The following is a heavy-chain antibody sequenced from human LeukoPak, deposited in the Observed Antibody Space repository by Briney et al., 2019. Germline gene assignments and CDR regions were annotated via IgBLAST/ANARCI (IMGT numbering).Heavy chain of an antibody. D-gene: IGHD3-10*01. CDR3: ARDRVLRDYMDV. V-gene: IGHV4-38-2*02. CDR2: IYQSGST. J-gene: IGHJ6*03. Sequence: SETLSLTCTVSGSSISSGYYWGWIRQPPGKGLDWIGSIYQSGSTYYNPSLKSRVTISVDTSKNQFSLKLSSVTAADTAVYFCARDRVLRDYMDVWGKGTTVTVSS. CDR1: GSSISSGYY.